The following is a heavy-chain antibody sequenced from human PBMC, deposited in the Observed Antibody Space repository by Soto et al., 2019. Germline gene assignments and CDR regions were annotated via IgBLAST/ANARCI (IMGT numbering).Heavy chain of an antibody. CDR2: ISSSSSTI. V-gene: IGHV3-48*02. J-gene: IGHJ6*02. Sequence: QAGGSLRLSCAASGFTFSSYSMNWVRQAPGKGLEWVSYISSSSSTIYYADSVKGRFTISRDNAKNSLYLQMNSLRDEDTAVYYCARAGRGYSYGSSRYYYYGMDVWGQATTVTVSS. CDR3: ARAGRGYSYGSSRYYYYGMDV. D-gene: IGHD5-18*01. CDR1: GFTFSSYS.